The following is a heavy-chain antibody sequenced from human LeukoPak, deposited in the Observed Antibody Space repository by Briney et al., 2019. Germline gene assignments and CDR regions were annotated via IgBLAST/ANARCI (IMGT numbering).Heavy chain of an antibody. Sequence: GGSLRLSCAASGFTFDNYGINWVRQAPGKGLEWVSRIHWNGGRTGYADSVKGRFTVSRDNAKSSLYLQMNSLRAEDTALYYCARAYGKWNDVYFYAFDLWGQGTMVTVSS. D-gene: IGHD1-20*01. V-gene: IGHV3-20*04. CDR1: GFTFDNYG. CDR2: IHWNGGRT. J-gene: IGHJ3*01. CDR3: ARAYGKWNDVYFYAFDL.